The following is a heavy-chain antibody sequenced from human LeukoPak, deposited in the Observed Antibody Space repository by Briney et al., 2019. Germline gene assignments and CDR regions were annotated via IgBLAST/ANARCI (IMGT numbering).Heavy chain of an antibody. V-gene: IGHV1-18*01. CDR3: HEGPRLDDSGDAFDI. J-gene: IGHJ3*02. Sequence: ASVKVSCKASGYICTRYGFSWVRQAPGQGLEWMGWISADNGNTNYAQKLQGRVTMTTDKSTSTAYMELRSVRSDDTAVYYCHEGPRLDDSGDAFDIWGQGTMVTVSS. D-gene: IGHD3-16*01. CDR1: GYICTRYG. CDR2: ISADNGNT.